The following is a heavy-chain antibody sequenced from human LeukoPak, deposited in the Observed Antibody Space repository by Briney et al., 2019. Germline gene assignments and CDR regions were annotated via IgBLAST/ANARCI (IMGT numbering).Heavy chain of an antibody. V-gene: IGHV3-23*01. CDR2: ISGSGGST. CDR3: AKARHYDSSGSYFDY. CDR1: GFTFSSYG. Sequence: GGSLRLSCAASGFTFSSYGMSWVRQAPGKGLEWVSAISGSGGSTYYADSVKGRFTISRDNSKNTLYLQMNSLRAEDTAVYYCAKARHYDSSGSYFDYWGQGTLVTASS. J-gene: IGHJ4*02. D-gene: IGHD3-22*01.